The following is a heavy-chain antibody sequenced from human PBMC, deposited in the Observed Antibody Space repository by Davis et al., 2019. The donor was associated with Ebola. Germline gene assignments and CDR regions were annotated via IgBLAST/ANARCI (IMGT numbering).Heavy chain of an antibody. V-gene: IGHV3-30*02. J-gene: IGHJ4*02. Sequence: GGSLRLSCPTSGFRFSSYGMHWVRQAPGKGLEWVAFVGSGGTTKNYADSVKGRFTISRDDSKTTLYLQMNSLRVEDTAVYFCARDGPHYDIDYWGQGTLVTVSS. CDR1: GFRFSSYG. CDR2: VGSGGTTK. D-gene: IGHD3-22*01. CDR3: ARDGPHYDIDY.